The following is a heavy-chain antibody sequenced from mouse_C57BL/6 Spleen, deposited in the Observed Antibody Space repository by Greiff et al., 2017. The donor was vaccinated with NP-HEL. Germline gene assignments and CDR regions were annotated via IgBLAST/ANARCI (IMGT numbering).Heavy chain of an antibody. CDR3: ARPYGSSARYFDV. V-gene: IGHV1-22*01. CDR2: INPNNGGT. CDR1: GYTFTDYN. Sequence: EVQLQESGPELVKPGASVKMSCKASGYTFTDYNMHWVKQSHGKSLEWIGYINPNNGGTNYNQKFKGKATLTVDTSSSTAYMQLSSLTSEDSAVYYCARPYGSSARYFDVWGTGTTVTVSS. D-gene: IGHD1-1*01. J-gene: IGHJ1*03.